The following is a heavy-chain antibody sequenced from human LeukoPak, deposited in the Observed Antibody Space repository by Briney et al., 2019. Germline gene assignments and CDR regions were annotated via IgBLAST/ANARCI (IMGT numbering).Heavy chain of an antibody. Sequence: GGSLRLSCAASGFTFDDYTMHWVRQAPGKGLEWVSLISWDGGSTYYADSVKGRFTISRDNSKNSLYLQMNSLRTEDTALYYCAKDMEIAARDYYYYYYMDVWGKGTTVTVSS. D-gene: IGHD6-6*01. CDR3: AKDMEIAARDYYYYYYMDV. V-gene: IGHV3-43*01. CDR2: ISWDGGST. CDR1: GFTFDDYT. J-gene: IGHJ6*03.